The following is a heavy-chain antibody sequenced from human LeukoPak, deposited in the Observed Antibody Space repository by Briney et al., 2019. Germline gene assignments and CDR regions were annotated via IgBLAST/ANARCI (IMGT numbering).Heavy chain of an antibody. Sequence: ASVKVSCKASGYTFTGYYMHWVRQAPGQGLEWMGWINPNSGGTNYAQKFQGRVTMTRDTSISTAYMELSRLRSDDTVVYYCARVVRFGKYYFDYWGQGTLVTVSS. CDR1: GYTFTGYY. D-gene: IGHD3-10*01. CDR3: ARVVRFGKYYFDY. CDR2: INPNSGGT. J-gene: IGHJ4*02. V-gene: IGHV1-2*02.